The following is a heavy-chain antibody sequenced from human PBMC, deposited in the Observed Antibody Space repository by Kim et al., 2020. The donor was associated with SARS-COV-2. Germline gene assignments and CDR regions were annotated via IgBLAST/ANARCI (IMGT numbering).Heavy chain of an antibody. Sequence: GGSLRLSCAASGFTFSSYAMSWVRQAPGKGLEWVSAISGSGGSTYYADSVKGRFTISRDNSKNTLYLQMNSLRAEDTAVYYCAKGNTLYSSSEWFDPWGQGTLVTVSS. CDR1: GFTFSSYA. CDR2: ISGSGGST. D-gene: IGHD6-13*01. CDR3: AKGNTLYSSSEWFDP. V-gene: IGHV3-23*01. J-gene: IGHJ5*02.